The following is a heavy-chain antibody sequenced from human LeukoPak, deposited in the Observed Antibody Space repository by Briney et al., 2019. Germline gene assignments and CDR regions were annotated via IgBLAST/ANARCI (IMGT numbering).Heavy chain of an antibody. Sequence: GRSLRLSCAASGFIFSHDAIHWVRQAPGKGLVWVSHINSDGSWTSCADSVKGRFTISKDNAKNTVYLQMNNLRAEDTAVYYCVSFYETYWGRGTLVTVSS. CDR2: INSDGSWT. J-gene: IGHJ4*02. V-gene: IGHV3-74*01. CDR1: GFIFSHDA. D-gene: IGHD2-2*01. CDR3: VSFYETY.